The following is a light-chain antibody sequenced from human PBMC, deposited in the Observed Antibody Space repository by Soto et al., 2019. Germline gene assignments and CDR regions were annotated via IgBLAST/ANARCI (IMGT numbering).Light chain of an antibody. CDR1: TSDIGGYNY. CDR3: SSYTGSSTLDV. V-gene: IGLV2-14*01. CDR2: EVS. Sequence: QSALTQPASVSGSPGQSITISCTGTTSDIGGYNYVSWYQQHPGKAPRLIIYEVSNRPSGVSNHFSGSKSGNTASLTISGLQTEDEADYYCSSYTGSSTLDVFGTGTKGTV. J-gene: IGLJ1*01.